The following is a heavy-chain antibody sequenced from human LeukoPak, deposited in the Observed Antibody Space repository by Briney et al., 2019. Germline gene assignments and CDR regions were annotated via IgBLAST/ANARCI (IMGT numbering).Heavy chain of an antibody. CDR1: GYTFTSYD. Sequence: ASVKVSCKASGYTFTSYDINWVRQATGQGLELMGWMNPNSGNTGYAQKFQGRVTMTRNTSISTAYMELSSLRSEDTAVYHCARGKGYCSSISCYNWFDPWGQGTLVTVSS. J-gene: IGHJ5*02. CDR3: ARGKGYCSSISCYNWFDP. D-gene: IGHD2-2*01. V-gene: IGHV1-8*02. CDR2: MNPNSGNT.